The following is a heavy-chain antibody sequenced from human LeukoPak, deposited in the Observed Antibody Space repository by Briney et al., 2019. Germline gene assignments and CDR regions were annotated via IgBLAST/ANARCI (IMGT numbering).Heavy chain of an antibody. CDR3: ARVVYSSGWYSTYYFDY. Sequence: ASVKVCCTASGSTCTGYYMPLVRQAPGQGLGWMGWINPNSGGTNYAQKFQGRVTMTRDTSITTAYMELSRLRSDDTAVYYCARVVYSSGWYSTYYFDYWGQGTLVTVSS. CDR1: GSTCTGYY. CDR2: INPNSGGT. D-gene: IGHD6-19*01. J-gene: IGHJ4*02. V-gene: IGHV1-2*02.